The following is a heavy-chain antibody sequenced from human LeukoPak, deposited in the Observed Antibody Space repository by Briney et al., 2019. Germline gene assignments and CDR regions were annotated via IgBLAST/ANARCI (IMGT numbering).Heavy chain of an antibody. V-gene: IGHV1-18*01. J-gene: IGHJ4*02. CDR3: ARPAEKRLLRFLDS. Sequence: GASVKVSCKASGYTFTSYGISWVRQAPGQGLEWVGWVSAYNGDTNYAQKVQGRVTMTTDTSTGTAYMELRSLRSDDTAVYYCARPAEKRLLRFLDSWGQGTLVTVSS. CDR1: GYTFTSYG. D-gene: IGHD3-10*01. CDR2: VSAYNGDT.